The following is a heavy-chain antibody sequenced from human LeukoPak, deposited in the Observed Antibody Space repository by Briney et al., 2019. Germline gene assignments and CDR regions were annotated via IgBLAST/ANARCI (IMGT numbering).Heavy chain of an antibody. D-gene: IGHD2-2*01. CDR2: IYYSGST. Sequence: SETLSLTCTVSGGSISNYYWSWIRQPPGKELEWIGYIYYSGSTNSNPSLKSRVTISADTSKNQFSLKLNSVTAADTAVYYCARGYCRSTSCEYFDYWGQGILVSVSS. J-gene: IGHJ4*02. V-gene: IGHV4-59*01. CDR3: ARGYCRSTSCEYFDY. CDR1: GGSISNYY.